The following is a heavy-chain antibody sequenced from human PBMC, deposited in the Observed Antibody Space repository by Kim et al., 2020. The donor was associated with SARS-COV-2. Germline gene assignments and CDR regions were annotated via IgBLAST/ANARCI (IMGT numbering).Heavy chain of an antibody. CDR1: GGSISSGGYY. D-gene: IGHD1-26*01. Sequence: SETLSLTCTVSGGSISSGGYYWSWIRQHPGKGLEWIGYIYYSGSTYYNPSLKSRVTISVDTSKNQFSLKLSSVTAADTAVYCCAREALSGYFDYWGQGTLVTVSS. CDR2: IYYSGST. CDR3: AREALSGYFDY. J-gene: IGHJ4*02. V-gene: IGHV4-31*03.